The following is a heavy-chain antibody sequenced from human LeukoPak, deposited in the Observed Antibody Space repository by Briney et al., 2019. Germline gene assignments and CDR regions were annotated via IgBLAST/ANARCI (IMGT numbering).Heavy chain of an antibody. CDR3: ARGRYCSSTSCYSDWFDP. V-gene: IGHV1-8*01. CDR2: MYPNSGNT. J-gene: IGHJ5*02. Sequence: GASVKVSCKASGYTFTSYDINWVRQATGQGLEWMGWMYPNSGNTGYAQKFQGRVTMTRNTSISTAYMELSSLRSEDTAVYYCARGRYCSSTSCYSDWFDPWGQGTLVTVSS. CDR1: GYTFTSYD. D-gene: IGHD2-2*01.